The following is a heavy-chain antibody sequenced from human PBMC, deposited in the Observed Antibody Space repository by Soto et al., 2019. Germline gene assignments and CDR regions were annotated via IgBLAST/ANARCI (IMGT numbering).Heavy chain of an antibody. CDR1: GFTFSSYA. CDR3: ARGTSNYDFWSGRTYYYYGMDV. D-gene: IGHD3-3*01. J-gene: IGHJ6*02. CDR2: ISYDGSNK. Sequence: QVQLVESGGGVVQPGRSLRLSCAASGFTFSSYAMHWVRQAPGKGLEWVAVISYDGSNKYYADSVKGRFTISRDNSKNTLYLQMNSLRAEDTAVYYCARGTSNYDFWSGRTYYYYGMDVWGQGTTVTVSS. V-gene: IGHV3-30-3*01.